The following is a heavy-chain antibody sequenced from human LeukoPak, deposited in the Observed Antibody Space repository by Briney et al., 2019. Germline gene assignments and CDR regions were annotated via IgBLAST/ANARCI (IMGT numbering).Heavy chain of an antibody. CDR1: GFTFSSYW. V-gene: IGHV3-74*01. CDR3: AKGTTARIENYDILTGYYTAFGPDY. CDR2: INSDGSST. D-gene: IGHD3-9*01. Sequence: GGSLRLSCAASGFTFSSYWMHWVRQAPGKGLVWVSRINSDGSSTSYADSVKGRFTISRDNAKNTLYLQMNSLRAEDTAVYYCAKGTTARIENYDILTGYYTAFGPDYWGQGTLVTVSS. J-gene: IGHJ4*02.